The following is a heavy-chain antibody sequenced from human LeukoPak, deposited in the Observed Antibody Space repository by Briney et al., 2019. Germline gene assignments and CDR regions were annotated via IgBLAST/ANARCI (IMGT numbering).Heavy chain of an antibody. Sequence: ASVKVSCKASGYTFTSYAMNWVRQAPGQGLEWMGWINTNTGNPTYAQGFTGRFVFSLDTSVSTAYLQISSLKAEDTAVYYCASGYSYGYERVRVFDYWGQGTLVTVSS. CDR2: INTNTGNP. D-gene: IGHD5-18*01. J-gene: IGHJ4*02. CDR1: GYTFTSYA. CDR3: ASGYSYGYERVRVFDY. V-gene: IGHV7-4-1*02.